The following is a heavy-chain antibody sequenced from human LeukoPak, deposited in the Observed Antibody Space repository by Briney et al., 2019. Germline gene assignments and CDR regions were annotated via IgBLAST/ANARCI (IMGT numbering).Heavy chain of an antibody. CDR3: ARRYENYDFWSGPLTTEYYFDY. CDR2: ISGKNGNT. Sequence: ASVKVSCKASGYTFTTYGITWVRQAPGQGLEWMGWISGKNGNTKYAQKFQGRVTMTTDTSTSTAHMELMSLRSDDTAVYYCARRYENYDFWSGPLTTEYYFDYWGQGTLVTVSS. V-gene: IGHV1-18*01. J-gene: IGHJ4*02. D-gene: IGHD3-3*01. CDR1: GYTFTTYG.